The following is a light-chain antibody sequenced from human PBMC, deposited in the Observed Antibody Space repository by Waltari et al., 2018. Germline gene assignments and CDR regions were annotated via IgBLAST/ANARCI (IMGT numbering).Light chain of an antibody. CDR2: EVT. J-gene: IGLJ3*02. Sequence: SSDFGNYNFVSWYQQHPGKAPKVIIYEVTKRSSGVPDRFSGSKSGNTASLTVSGLQAEDEADYYCSSFAGRWVFGGGTKLTVL. V-gene: IGLV2-8*01. CDR1: SSDFGNYNF. CDR3: SSFAGRWV.